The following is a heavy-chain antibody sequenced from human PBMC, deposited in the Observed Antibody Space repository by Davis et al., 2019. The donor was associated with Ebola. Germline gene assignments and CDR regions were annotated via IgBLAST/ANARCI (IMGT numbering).Heavy chain of an antibody. CDR3: ARRGASGGSPFDY. J-gene: IGHJ4*02. CDR1: GFTFSSYW. V-gene: IGHV3-7*01. CDR2: IKKDGSEK. Sequence: GESLKISCAASGFTFSSYWMSWVRQAPGKGLEWVANIKKDGSEKYYVDSVKGRFTISRDNAKNSLYLQMNSLRAEDTAVYYCARRGASGGSPFDYWGQGTLVTVSS. D-gene: IGHD3-16*01.